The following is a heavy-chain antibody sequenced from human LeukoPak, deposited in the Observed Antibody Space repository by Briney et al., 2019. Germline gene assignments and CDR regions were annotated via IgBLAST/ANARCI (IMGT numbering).Heavy chain of an antibody. CDR2: IRYDGSNK. Sequence: PGGSLRLSCAASGFTFSSYGMHWVRQAPGKGLEWVAFIRYDGSNKYYADSVKGRFTISRDNSKNTLYLQMNSLRAEDTAVYYCAKVKGATNYYFDYWGQETLVTVSS. CDR3: AKVKGATNYYFDY. CDR1: GFTFSSYG. V-gene: IGHV3-30*02. J-gene: IGHJ4*02. D-gene: IGHD5-24*01.